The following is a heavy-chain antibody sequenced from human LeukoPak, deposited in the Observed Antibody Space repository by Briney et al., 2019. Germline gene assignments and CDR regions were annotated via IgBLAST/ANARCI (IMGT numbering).Heavy chain of an antibody. D-gene: IGHD2-2*01. V-gene: IGHV3-30-3*01. CDR3: AKGGVPVVSPAVN. Sequence: GGSLRLSCAASGFTFSSYAMHWVRQAPGKGLEWVAVISYDGSNKYYADSVKGRFTISRDNSKNTLYLRMNSLRAEDTAVYYCAKGGVPVVSPAVNWGQGTLVTVSS. J-gene: IGHJ4*02. CDR1: GFTFSSYA. CDR2: ISYDGSNK.